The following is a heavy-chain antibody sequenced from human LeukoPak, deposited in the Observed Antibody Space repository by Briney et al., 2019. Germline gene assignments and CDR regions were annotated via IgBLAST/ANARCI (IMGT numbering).Heavy chain of an antibody. J-gene: IGHJ4*02. CDR2: ISSSSSYI. CDR3: ARVSRVGASSEFDY. CDR1: GFTFSSYS. D-gene: IGHD1-26*01. V-gene: IGHV3-21*01. Sequence: KAGGSLRLSCAASGFTFSSYSMNWVRQAPGKGLEWVSSISSSSSYIYYADSVKGRFTISRDNAKNSLYLQMNSLRAEDTAVYYCARVSRVGASSEFDYWGQGTLVTVSS.